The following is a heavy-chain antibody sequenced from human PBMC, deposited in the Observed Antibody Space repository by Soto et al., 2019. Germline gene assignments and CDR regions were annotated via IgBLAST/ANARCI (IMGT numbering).Heavy chain of an antibody. V-gene: IGHV4-61*05. CDR1: GGSISSSSYY. Sequence: PSETLSLTCTVSGGSISSSSYYWGWIRQPPGKGLEWIGYIYYTGTTNYYPSLKSRVTMSVDTSKNQFSLKLSSVTAADTAVYYCARLGGYYQALDSWGPGTLVTVSS. CDR2: IYYTGTT. J-gene: IGHJ4*02. CDR3: ARLGGYYQALDS. D-gene: IGHD3-22*01.